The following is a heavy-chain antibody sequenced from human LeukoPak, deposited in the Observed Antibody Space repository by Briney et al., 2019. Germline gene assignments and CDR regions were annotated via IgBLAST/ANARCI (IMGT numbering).Heavy chain of an antibody. CDR3: ASSSGWYNSYYFDY. D-gene: IGHD6-19*01. CDR1: GGSISGSSYY. Sequence: PSETLSLTCTVSGGSISGSSYYWGWIRQPPGKGLEWIGEIYHSGSTNYNPSLKSRVTISVDKSKNQFSLKLSSVTAADTAVYYCASSSGWYNSYYFDYWGQGTLVTVSS. CDR2: IYHSGST. J-gene: IGHJ4*02. V-gene: IGHV4-39*07.